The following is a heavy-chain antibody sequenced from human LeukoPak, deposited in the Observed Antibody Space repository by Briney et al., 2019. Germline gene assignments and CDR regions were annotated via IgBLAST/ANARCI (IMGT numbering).Heavy chain of an antibody. V-gene: IGHV3-21*01. Sequence: GGSLRLSCAASGFTFSSYGMHWVRQAPGKGLEWVSSISSTGSYIYYTDSVKGRFIISRDNAKNSLYLQMNSLRAEDTAVYYCARASIYGFDIWGQGTMVTVSS. CDR3: ARASIYGFDI. CDR2: ISSTGSYI. J-gene: IGHJ3*02. CDR1: GFTFSSYG. D-gene: IGHD2-2*01.